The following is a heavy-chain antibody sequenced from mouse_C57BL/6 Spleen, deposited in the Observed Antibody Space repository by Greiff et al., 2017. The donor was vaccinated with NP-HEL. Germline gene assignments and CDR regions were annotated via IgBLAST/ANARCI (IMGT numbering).Heavy chain of an antibody. V-gene: IGHV1-76*01. Sequence: VQLQQSGAELVRPGASVKLSCKASGYTFTDYYINWVKQRPGQGLEWIARIYPGSGNTYYNEKFKGKATLTAEKSSSTAYMQLSSLTSEDSAVYFCARIYYDYGFDYWGQGTTLTVSS. CDR1: GYTFTDYY. CDR3: ARIYYDYGFDY. CDR2: IYPGSGNT. D-gene: IGHD2-4*01. J-gene: IGHJ2*01.